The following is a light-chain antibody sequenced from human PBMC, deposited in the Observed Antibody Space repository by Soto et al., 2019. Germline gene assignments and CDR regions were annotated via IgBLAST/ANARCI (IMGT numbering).Light chain of an antibody. V-gene: IGKV3-15*01. CDR1: QSVSSN. J-gene: IGKJ1*01. CDR3: RQYNNWPPWT. Sequence: EIVMTQSPATLSVSPGERATLSCRASQSVSSNFAWYQQKPGQAPRLLIYDASTRATGIPARFSGSGSGTEFTLTISSLQSEDFAVYYCRQYNNWPPWTFGQGTKVDIK. CDR2: DAS.